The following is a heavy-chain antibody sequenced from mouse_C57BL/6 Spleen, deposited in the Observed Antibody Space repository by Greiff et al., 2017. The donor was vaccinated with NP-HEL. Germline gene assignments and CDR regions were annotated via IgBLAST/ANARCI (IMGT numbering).Heavy chain of an antibody. D-gene: IGHD2-4*01. V-gene: IGHV5-16*01. Sequence: EVQLQESEGGLVQPGSSMKLSCTASGFTFSDYYMAWVRQVPEKGLEWVANINYDGSSTYYLDSLKSRFIISRDNAKNILYLQMSSLKSEDTATYYCAREGGDYGYAMDYWGQGTSVTVSS. CDR1: GFTFSDYY. CDR3: AREGGDYGYAMDY. J-gene: IGHJ4*01. CDR2: INYDGSST.